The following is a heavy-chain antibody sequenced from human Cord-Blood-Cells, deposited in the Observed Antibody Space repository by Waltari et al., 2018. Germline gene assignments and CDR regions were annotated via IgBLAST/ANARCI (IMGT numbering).Heavy chain of an antibody. CDR1: GFTFSSYG. CDR3: AKDNPGYYFDY. CDR2: ISDDGSNK. D-gene: IGHD7-27*01. J-gene: IGHJ4*02. V-gene: IGHV3-30*18. Sequence: QVQLVESGGGVVQPGRSLRLSCAASGFTFSSYGMHWVRQAPGKGLEWVAVISDDGSNKYYADSVKGRFTISRDNSKNTLYLQMNSLRAEDTAVYYCAKDNPGYYFDYWGQGTLVTVSS.